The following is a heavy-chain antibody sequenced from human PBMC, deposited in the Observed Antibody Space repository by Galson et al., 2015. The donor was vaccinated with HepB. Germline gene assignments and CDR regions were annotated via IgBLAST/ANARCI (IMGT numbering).Heavy chain of an antibody. Sequence: SVKVSCKASGYTFTSYGISWVRQAPGQGLEWMGGIIPIFGTANYAQKFQGRVTITADKSTSTAYMELSSLRSEDTAVYYCARLMSIAARGGTLGWGQGTLVTVSS. CDR3: ARLMSIAARGGTLG. J-gene: IGHJ4*02. CDR2: IIPIFGTA. D-gene: IGHD6-6*01. CDR1: GYTFTSYG. V-gene: IGHV1-69*06.